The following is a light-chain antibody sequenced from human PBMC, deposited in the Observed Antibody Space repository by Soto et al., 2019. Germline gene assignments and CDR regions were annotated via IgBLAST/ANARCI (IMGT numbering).Light chain of an antibody. CDR1: QNINNK. CDR3: QHYNNWPLT. CDR2: GAS. J-gene: IGKJ4*01. Sequence: EIVVTQSPATLSLSPGQRATLSCRTSQNINNKLVWYQQKPGQAPRLLIYGASTRATGIPARFSGSGSGTEFTLTISSLQSEDFAVYSCQHYNNWPLTFGGGTKVDIK. V-gene: IGKV3-15*01.